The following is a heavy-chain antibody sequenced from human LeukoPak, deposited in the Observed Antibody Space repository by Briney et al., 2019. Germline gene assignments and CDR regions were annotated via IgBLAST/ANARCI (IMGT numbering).Heavy chain of an antibody. V-gene: IGHV3-23*01. CDR2: ISVSGGST. D-gene: IGHD2-15*01. CDR1: GFTFSSYA. Sequence: PGGSLRLSCAASGFTFSSYAMGWGRQAPGKGLEWVSAISVSGGSTYYADSVKGRFTISRDNSKNTLYLQMSSLRAEDTAVYYCAKGYGSTYFDYWGQGTLVTVSS. J-gene: IGHJ4*02. CDR3: AKGYGSTYFDY.